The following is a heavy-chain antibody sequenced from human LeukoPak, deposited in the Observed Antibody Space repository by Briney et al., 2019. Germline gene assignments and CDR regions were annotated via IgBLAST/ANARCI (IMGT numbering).Heavy chain of an antibody. V-gene: IGHV3-21*04. J-gene: IGHJ6*02. D-gene: IGHD2-2*01. Sequence: GGSLRLSCAASGFTFSSYSMNWVRQAPGKGLEWVSSISSSSSYIYYADSVKGRFTISRDNAKNSLYLQMNSLRAEDTAVYYCAKDEEAPYCSSTSCYLWEYYYYHYGMDVWGQGTTVTVSS. CDR3: AKDEEAPYCSSTSCYLWEYYYYHYGMDV. CDR2: ISSSSSYI. CDR1: GFTFSSYS.